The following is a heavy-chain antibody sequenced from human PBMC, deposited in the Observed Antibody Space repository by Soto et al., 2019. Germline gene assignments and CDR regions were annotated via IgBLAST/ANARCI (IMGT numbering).Heavy chain of an antibody. D-gene: IGHD6-13*01. Sequence: SETLSLTCAVSGGSISSSSFFWAWIRQRPGKGLEWIGSIYYTGGTNNNPSLKSRLTISVDTSKSRFSLELRSVTAADTAVYYCARHARAAAGTGLDYWGQGIPVTVSS. CDR3: ARHARAAAGTGLDY. V-gene: IGHV4-39*01. CDR2: IYYTGGT. CDR1: GGSISSSSFF. J-gene: IGHJ4*02.